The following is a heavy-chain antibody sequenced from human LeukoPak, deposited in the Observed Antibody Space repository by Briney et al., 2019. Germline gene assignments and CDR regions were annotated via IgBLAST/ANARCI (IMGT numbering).Heavy chain of an antibody. CDR2: IYYNGST. D-gene: IGHD2-2*01. CDR3: VRLIVPAVFDL. CDR1: TASKSDSSYY. V-gene: IGHV4-39*01. Sequence: SETLSLTCTVPTASKSDSSYYWGRIRQPPRKGLEWIGRIYYNGSTYYNPSLKSRVTISVHTSKNQFSLNLRSVTAADTAMFYSVRLIVPAVFDLWAQGTLVTVSS. J-gene: IGHJ4*02.